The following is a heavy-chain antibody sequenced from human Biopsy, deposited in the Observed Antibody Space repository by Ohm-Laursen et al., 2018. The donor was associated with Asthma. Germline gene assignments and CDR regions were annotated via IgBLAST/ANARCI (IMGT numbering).Heavy chain of an antibody. Sequence: SQTLSLTWVVSGGSISSGGYYWSWIRQHPGMGLQWIGYIYYSGSTYYNPSLKSRVTISVDTSKNQFSLKLSSVTAADTAVYYCARVPHYDILTGFTLRYYYGMDVWGQGTTVTVSS. CDR2: IYYSGST. D-gene: IGHD3-9*01. J-gene: IGHJ6*02. V-gene: IGHV4-31*11. CDR1: GGSISSGGYY. CDR3: ARVPHYDILTGFTLRYYYGMDV.